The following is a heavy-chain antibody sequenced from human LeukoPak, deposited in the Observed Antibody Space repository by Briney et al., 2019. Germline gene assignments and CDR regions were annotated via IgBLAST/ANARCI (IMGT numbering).Heavy chain of an antibody. D-gene: IGHD1-26*01. CDR2: IYHSGST. J-gene: IGHJ3*02. Sequence: SETLSLTCTVSGYSISSGYYWGWIRQPPGKGLEWIGSIYHSGSTYYNPSLKSRVTISVDTSKNQFSLKLSSVTAADTAVYYCARLGRPSDAFDIWGQGTMVTASS. CDR1: GYSISSGYY. CDR3: ARLGRPSDAFDI. V-gene: IGHV4-38-2*02.